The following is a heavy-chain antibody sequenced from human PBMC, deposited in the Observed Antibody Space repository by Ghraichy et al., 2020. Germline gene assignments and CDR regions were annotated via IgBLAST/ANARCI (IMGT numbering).Heavy chain of an antibody. CDR1: GFTVSSNY. V-gene: IGHV3-53*01. D-gene: IGHD6-19*01. J-gene: IGHJ4*02. CDR3: ARECSGWCTNKIH. Sequence: GGSLRLSCAASGFTVSSNYMSWVRQAPGKGLEWVSVIYSGGSTYYADSVKGRFTISRDNSKNTLYLQMNSLRAEDTAVYYCARECSGWCTNKIHWGQGTLVTVSS. CDR2: IYSGGST.